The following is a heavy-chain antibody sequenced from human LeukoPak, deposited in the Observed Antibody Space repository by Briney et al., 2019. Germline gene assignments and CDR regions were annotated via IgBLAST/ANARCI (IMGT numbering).Heavy chain of an antibody. J-gene: IGHJ4*02. D-gene: IGHD2-15*01. V-gene: IGHV3-9*01. CDR1: GFTFDDYA. CDR2: ISWNSGSI. Sequence: GGSLRLSCAASGFTFDDYAMHWVRQAPGKGLEWVSGISWNSGSIGYADSVKGRFTISRDNAKNSLYLQMNSLKTEDTAVYYCTTGGVVVVVAATLADYWGQGTLVTVSS. CDR3: TTGGVVVVVAATLADY.